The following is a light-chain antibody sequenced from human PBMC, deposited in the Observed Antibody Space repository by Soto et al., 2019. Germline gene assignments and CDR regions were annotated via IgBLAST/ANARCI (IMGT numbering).Light chain of an antibody. CDR3: QSYDSSLSGVV. CDR1: SSNIGAGYD. J-gene: IGLJ2*01. Sequence: QSVLTQPPSVSGAPGQRVTISCTGSSSNIGAGYDVHWYQQLPGTAPKLLIYGNSNRPSGVPDRFSGSKSGTSASLAITGLQXXXXXDYYCQSYDSSLSGVVFGGGTKL. CDR2: GNS. V-gene: IGLV1-40*01.